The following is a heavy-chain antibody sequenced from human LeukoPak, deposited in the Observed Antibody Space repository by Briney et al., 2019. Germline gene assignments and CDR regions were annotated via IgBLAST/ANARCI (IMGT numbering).Heavy chain of an antibody. J-gene: IGHJ5*02. V-gene: IGHV4-34*01. CDR3: ARWITYYDFWSGYNWFDP. Sequence: SETLSLTCAVYGGSFSGYYWSWIRQPPGKGLEWIGEIDHSGSTNYNPSLKSRVTLSVDTSKNQFSLKLSSVTAADTAVYYCARWITYYDFWSGYNWFDPWGQGALVTVSS. CDR2: IDHSGST. CDR1: GGSFSGYY. D-gene: IGHD3-3*01.